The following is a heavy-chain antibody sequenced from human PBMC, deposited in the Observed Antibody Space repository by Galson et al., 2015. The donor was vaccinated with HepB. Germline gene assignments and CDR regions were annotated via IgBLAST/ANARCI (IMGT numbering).Heavy chain of an antibody. CDR1: GGTFSSYT. CDR3: ARDSTRYGSGSYYNAQKPFDY. V-gene: IGHV1-69*04. Sequence: SVKVSCKASGGTFSSYTISWVRQAPGQGLEWMGRIIPILGIANYAQKFQGRVTITADKSTSTAYMELSSLRSEDTAVYYCARDSTRYGSGSYYNAQKPFDYWGQGTLVTVSS. D-gene: IGHD3-10*01. CDR2: IIPILGIA. J-gene: IGHJ4*02.